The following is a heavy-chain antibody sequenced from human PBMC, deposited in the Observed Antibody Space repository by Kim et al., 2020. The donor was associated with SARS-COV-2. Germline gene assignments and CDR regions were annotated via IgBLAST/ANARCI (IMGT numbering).Heavy chain of an antibody. CDR1: GYTFTSYG. CDR3: ARDSAFGEFLDAFDI. D-gene: IGHD3-10*01. Sequence: ASVKVSCKASGYTFTSYGISWVRQAPGQGLEWMGWISAYNGNTNYAQKLQGRVTMTTDTSTSTAYMELRSLRSDDTAVYYCARDSAFGEFLDAFDIWGQGTMVTVSS. CDR2: ISAYNGNT. V-gene: IGHV1-18*01. J-gene: IGHJ3*02.